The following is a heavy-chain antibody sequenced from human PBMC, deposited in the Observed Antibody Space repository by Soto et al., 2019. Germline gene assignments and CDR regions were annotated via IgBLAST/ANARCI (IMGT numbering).Heavy chain of an antibody. CDR3: ARQGMAARKYFHRYLDV. J-gene: IGHJ6*02. Sequence: LRLSCAASGFTFRDYAFHWVRQAPGKGLEWVTLISYDGSSTLFADSVKGRFTISRDNSQKTLYLQMNSLRAEDTAVYYCARQGMAARKYFHRYLDVWGQGTTVTVSS. D-gene: IGHD6-6*01. CDR1: GFTFRDYA. V-gene: IGHV3-30-3*01. CDR2: ISYDGSST.